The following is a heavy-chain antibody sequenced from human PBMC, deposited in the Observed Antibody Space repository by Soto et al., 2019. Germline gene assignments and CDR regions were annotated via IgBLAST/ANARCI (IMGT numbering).Heavy chain of an antibody. D-gene: IGHD2-2*01. CDR1: GGSFSGYY. CDR3: ARGRYCSSTSCYLSPRVATTLNDY. V-gene: IGHV4-34*01. Sequence: PSETLSLTCAVYGGSFSGYYWSWIRQPPGKGLEWIGEINHSGSTNYNPSLKSRVTISVDTSKNQFSLKLSSVTAADTAVYYCARGRYCSSTSCYLSPRVATTLNDYWGQGTLVTVSS. J-gene: IGHJ4*02. CDR2: INHSGST.